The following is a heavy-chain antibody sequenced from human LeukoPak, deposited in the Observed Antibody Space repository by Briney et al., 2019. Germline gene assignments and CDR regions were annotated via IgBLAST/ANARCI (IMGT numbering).Heavy chain of an antibody. CDR3: ARERLNGYYYYGMDV. Sequence: PSETLSLTCTVSGGSISSGSYYWSWIRQPAGKGLEWIGRIYTSGSTNYNPSLKSRVTISVDTSKNQFSLKLSSVTAADTAVYYCARERLNGYYYYGMDVWGQGTTVTVSS. D-gene: IGHD3-16*01. CDR1: GGSISSGSYY. CDR2: IYTSGST. V-gene: IGHV4-61*02. J-gene: IGHJ6*02.